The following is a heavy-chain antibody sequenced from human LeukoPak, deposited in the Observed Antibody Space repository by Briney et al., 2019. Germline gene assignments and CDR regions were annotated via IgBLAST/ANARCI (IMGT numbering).Heavy chain of an antibody. CDR2: IKQDGSEK. J-gene: IGHJ4*02. CDR3: ARDFESGVNWNYAFDY. Sequence: GGSLRLSCAASGFTFSSYWMSWVRQTPGKGLEWVANIKQDGSEKYYVDSVKGRFTISRDNAKNSLYLQMNSLRAEDTAVYYCARDFESGVNWNYAFDYWGQGTLVTVSS. V-gene: IGHV3-7*01. CDR1: GFTFSSYW. D-gene: IGHD1-7*01.